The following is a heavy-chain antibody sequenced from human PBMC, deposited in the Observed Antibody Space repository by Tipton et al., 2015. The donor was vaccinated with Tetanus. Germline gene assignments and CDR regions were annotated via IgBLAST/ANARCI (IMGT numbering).Heavy chain of an antibody. CDR2: ISSSSRDI. CDR3: ARGMAEAGNCGGECYSDY. Sequence: SLRLSCAASGFTLSRYTLNWVRQAPGKGLEWVSSISSSSRDIYYADSVKGRFTISRDNAKNSLYLQMISLRAEDTAVYSCARGMAEAGNCGGECYSDYWGEGTLLTVSS. CDR1: GFTLSRYT. J-gene: IGHJ4*02. D-gene: IGHD2-21*01. V-gene: IGHV3-21*01.